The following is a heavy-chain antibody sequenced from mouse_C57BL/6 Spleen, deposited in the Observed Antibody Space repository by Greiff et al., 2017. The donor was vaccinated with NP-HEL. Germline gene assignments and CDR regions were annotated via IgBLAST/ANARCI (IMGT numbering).Heavy chain of an antibody. D-gene: IGHD2-2*01. CDR1: GFNIKDYY. CDR3: TTYGYDGAWFAY. Sequence: VQLQQSGAELVRPGASVKLSCTASGFNIKDYYMHWVKQRPEQGLEWIGRIDPEDGDTEYAPQFQGKATMTAGTSSNTAYLQLSSLTSEDTAVYYCTTYGYDGAWFAYWGQGTLVTVSA. J-gene: IGHJ3*01. V-gene: IGHV14-1*01. CDR2: IDPEDGDT.